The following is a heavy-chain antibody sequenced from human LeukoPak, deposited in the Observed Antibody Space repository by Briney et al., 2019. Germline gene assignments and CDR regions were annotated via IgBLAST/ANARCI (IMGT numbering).Heavy chain of an antibody. V-gene: IGHV1-18*01. Sequence: GASVKVSCKASGYTFTSYGISWVRQAPGQGLEWMGWISAYNGNTNYAQKLQGRVTMTTDTSTSTAYMELRSLRSDDTAVYYCARGNYYDSSGYYSPIFDYWGQGTLVTVSS. J-gene: IGHJ4*02. D-gene: IGHD3-22*01. CDR1: GYTFTSYG. CDR2: ISAYNGNT. CDR3: ARGNYYDSSGYYSPIFDY.